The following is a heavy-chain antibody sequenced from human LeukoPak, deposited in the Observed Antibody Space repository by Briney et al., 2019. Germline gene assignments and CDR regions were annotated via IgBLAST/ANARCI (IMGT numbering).Heavy chain of an antibody. CDR2: INHSGSA. Sequence: SETLSLTCAVSGGSFSGYYWTWIRQPPGKGLEWIGEINHSGSANYNPSLKSRVTISLDTSKNQFSLKLSSVTAADTAVYYCARGSGSYLLSELFDYWGQGTLVTASS. D-gene: IGHD1-26*01. J-gene: IGHJ4*02. CDR3: ARGSGSYLLSELFDY. V-gene: IGHV4-34*01. CDR1: GGSFSGYY.